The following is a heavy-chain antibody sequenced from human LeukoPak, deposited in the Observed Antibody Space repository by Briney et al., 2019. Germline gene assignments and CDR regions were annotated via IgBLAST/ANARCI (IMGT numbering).Heavy chain of an antibody. Sequence: GGSLRLSCAASQFTFSNYVMHWVRQAPGKGLEWVAVIAHDGNNKFYSDSVKGRFAISRDNSKNTLYLQMSSLSAEDTAVYFWAKDGAANSYWYFDLWGRGTLVTVSS. CDR2: IAHDGNNK. CDR3: AKDGAANSYWYFDL. CDR1: QFTFSNYV. V-gene: IGHV3-30*09. J-gene: IGHJ2*01. D-gene: IGHD4/OR15-4a*01.